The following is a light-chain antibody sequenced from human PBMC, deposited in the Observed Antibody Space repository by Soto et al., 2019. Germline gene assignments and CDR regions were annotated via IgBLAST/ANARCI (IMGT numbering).Light chain of an antibody. CDR3: QHYNSYSEA. V-gene: IGKV1-39*01. J-gene: IGKJ1*01. CDR1: QSITIS. CDR2: AAS. Sequence: DIQMTQSPSSLSASVGDRVTITCRASQSITISLNWYQQKPGKAPKLLIYAASNLHSGVPSRFSGSGSGTDFTLTISSLQPDDFATYYCQHYNSYSEAFGQGTKVDIK.